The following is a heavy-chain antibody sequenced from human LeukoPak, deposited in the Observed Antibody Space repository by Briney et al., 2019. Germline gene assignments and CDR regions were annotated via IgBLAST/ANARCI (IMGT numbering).Heavy chain of an antibody. J-gene: IGHJ4*02. CDR3: ATVPRSSCCYTFDY. D-gene: IGHD2-2*02. CDR1: GITVSVNY. V-gene: IGHV3-53*04. Sequence: GGSLRLSCAASGITVSVNYMAWVRQPPGKGLEWVSVFYPSGTTHYADSVKGRFTVSRHDSKNTLYLQMNSLRVEDTAVYYCATVPRSSCCYTFDYWGQGILVTVSS. CDR2: FYPSGTT.